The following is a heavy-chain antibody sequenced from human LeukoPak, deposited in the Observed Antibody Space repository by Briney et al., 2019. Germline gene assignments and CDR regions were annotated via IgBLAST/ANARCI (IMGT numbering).Heavy chain of an antibody. J-gene: IGHJ4*02. CDR3: ARGHTMVRGVMRGY. CDR1: GFTFSCYS. D-gene: IGHD3-10*01. V-gene: IGHV3-48*04. Sequence: GGSLRLSCAASGFTFSCYSMNWVRQAPGKGLEWVSYISSSGSTIYYADSVKGRFTISRDNAKNSLYLQMDSLRAEDTAVYYCARGHTMVRGVMRGYWGQGTLVTVSS. CDR2: ISSSGSTI.